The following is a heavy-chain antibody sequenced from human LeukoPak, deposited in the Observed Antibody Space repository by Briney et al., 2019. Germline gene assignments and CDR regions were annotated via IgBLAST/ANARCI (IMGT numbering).Heavy chain of an antibody. J-gene: IGHJ4*02. V-gene: IGHV3-30*04. CDR1: GFTFSSYA. CDR3: ARGGIAVAGTSPGLDY. D-gene: IGHD6-19*01. CDR2: ISYDGSNK. Sequence: GGSLRLSCAASGFTFSSYAMHWVRQAPGKGLEWVAVISYDGSNKYYADSGKGRFTISRDNSKNTLYLQMNSLRAEDTAVYYCARGGIAVAGTSPGLDYWGQGTLVTVSS.